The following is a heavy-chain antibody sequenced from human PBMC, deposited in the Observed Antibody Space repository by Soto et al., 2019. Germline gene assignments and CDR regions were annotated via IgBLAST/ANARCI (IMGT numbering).Heavy chain of an antibody. Sequence: QVQLVQSGAEVKKPGSSVKVSCKASGGTFRSYAISWVRQAPGQGLEWMGGIIPIFGTANYAQKFQGRVTITADESTSTAYMELSSLRSEDTAVYYCARDPNHYAGRDNWFDPWGQGTLVTVSS. CDR2: IIPIFGTA. V-gene: IGHV1-69*12. CDR1: GGTFRSYA. J-gene: IGHJ5*02. CDR3: ARDPNHYAGRDNWFDP. D-gene: IGHD2-2*01.